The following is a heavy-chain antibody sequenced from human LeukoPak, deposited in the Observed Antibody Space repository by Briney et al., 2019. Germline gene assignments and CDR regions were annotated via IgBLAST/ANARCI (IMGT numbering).Heavy chain of an antibody. J-gene: IGHJ4*02. CDR1: GGSISSYY. CDR3: ARGAEVQLWSYYFDY. D-gene: IGHD5-18*01. CDR2: IYYSGST. Sequence: SETLSLTCTVSGGSISSYYWSWIRQPPGKGLGWIGYIYYSGSTNYNPSLKSRVTISVDTSKNQFSLKLSSVTAADTALYYCARGAEVQLWSYYFDYWGQGTLVTVSS. V-gene: IGHV4-59*01.